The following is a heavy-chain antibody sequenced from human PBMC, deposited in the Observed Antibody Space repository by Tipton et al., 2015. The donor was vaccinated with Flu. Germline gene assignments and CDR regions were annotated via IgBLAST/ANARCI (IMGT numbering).Heavy chain of an antibody. CDR3: ARDRASYGDYYPSDY. V-gene: IGHV1-46*01. J-gene: IGHJ4*02. CDR1: GYTFTSYY. Sequence: QVQLAQSGAEVKKPGASVKVSCKASGYTFTSYYMHWVRQAPGQGLEWMGIINPSGGTTSYAQKFQGRVTMTRDTSTSTVYMELSSLRSEDTAVYYCARDRASYGDYYPSDYWGQGTLVTVSS. D-gene: IGHD4-17*01. CDR2: INPSGGTT.